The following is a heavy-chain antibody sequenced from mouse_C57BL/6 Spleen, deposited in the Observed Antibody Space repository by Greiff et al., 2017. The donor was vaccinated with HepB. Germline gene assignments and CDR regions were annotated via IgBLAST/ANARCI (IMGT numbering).Heavy chain of an antibody. D-gene: IGHD1-1*01. CDR2: INYDGSST. J-gene: IGHJ2*01. Sequence: EVNVVESEGGLVQPGSSMKLSCTASGFTFSDYYMAWVRQVPEKGLEWVANINYDGSSTYYLDSLKSRFIISRDNAKNILYLQMSSLKSEDTATYYCARDRDYYGSSSYFDYWGQGTTLTVSS. CDR3: ARDRDYYGSSSYFDY. V-gene: IGHV5-16*01. CDR1: GFTFSDYY.